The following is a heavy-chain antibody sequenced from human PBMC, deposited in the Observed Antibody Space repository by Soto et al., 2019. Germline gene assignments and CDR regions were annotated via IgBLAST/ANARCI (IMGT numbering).Heavy chain of an antibody. V-gene: IGHV1-18*01. CDR3: ARTTGYSSRWYVPYYYYSGMDV. D-gene: IGHD6-13*01. CDR2: ISAYNGNT. Sequence: GASVKVSCKASGYTFTSYGISWVRQAPGQGLEWMGWISAYNGNTNYAQKLQGRVTMTTDTSTSTAYMELRSLRSDDTAVYYCARTTGYSSRWYVPYYYYSGMDVWGQGTTVTVSS. CDR1: GYTFTSYG. J-gene: IGHJ6*02.